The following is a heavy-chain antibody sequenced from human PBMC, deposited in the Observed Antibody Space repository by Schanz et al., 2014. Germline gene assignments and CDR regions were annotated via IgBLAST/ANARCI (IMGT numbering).Heavy chain of an antibody. CDR2: ISYDGSTK. CDR1: GFTFGGYA. V-gene: IGHV3-30-3*01. Sequence: VQLVESGGGLVQPGGSLRLSCAVSGFTFGGYALHWVRQAPGKGLEWVAVISYDGSTKYYADSVKGRFTISRDNSKNTLYLQMNSLRAEDTAVYFCAKESEIVVVVGTSMSGDFHHWGQGTLVAVAA. CDR3: AKESEIVVVVGTSMSGDFHH. D-gene: IGHD2-15*01. J-gene: IGHJ1*01.